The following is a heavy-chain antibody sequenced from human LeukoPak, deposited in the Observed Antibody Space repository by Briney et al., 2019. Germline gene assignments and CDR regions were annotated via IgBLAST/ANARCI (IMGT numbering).Heavy chain of an antibody. CDR3: ARGLVLGRYQLRYGWYFDY. CDR2: INHSGST. CDR1: GGSFSVYY. V-gene: IGHV4-34*01. J-gene: IGHJ4*02. Sequence: SEALSVTRAVYGGSFSVYYWSWIRQPPGKGREWIGEINHSGSTNYNQTLKSRVTIGLDTSTTQFSLKLSSVTAADTAVYYCARGLVLGRYQLRYGWYFDYWGQGTLVTVSS. D-gene: IGHD2-2*01.